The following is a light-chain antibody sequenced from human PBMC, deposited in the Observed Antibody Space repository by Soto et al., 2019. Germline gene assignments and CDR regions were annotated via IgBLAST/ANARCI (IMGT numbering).Light chain of an antibody. CDR3: TSFTTNLSFV. J-gene: IGLJ1*01. Sequence: QSALTQPASVSGSPGQSITITCTGSNNDIGADKFVSWYQQHPGEAPKLIIFDVSNRPSGVSHRFSGSKSGYTASLTISRLQPEDESDYYCTSFTTNLSFVFGTGTKLTVL. CDR1: NNDIGADKF. CDR2: DVS. V-gene: IGLV2-14*03.